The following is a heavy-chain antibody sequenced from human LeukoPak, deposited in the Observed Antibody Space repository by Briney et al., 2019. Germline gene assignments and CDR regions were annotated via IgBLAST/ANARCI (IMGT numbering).Heavy chain of an antibody. Sequence: GGSLRLSCAASGFTFSSYAMSWVRQAPGKGLEWVSAISGSGGSTYYADSVKGRFTISRDNSKNTLYLQMNSLRAEDTAVYYCATIHSGPVLRFLEWLETDVWGKGTTVTVSS. D-gene: IGHD3-3*01. CDR2: ISGSGGST. CDR3: ATIHSGPVLRFLEWLETDV. V-gene: IGHV3-23*01. CDR1: GFTFSSYA. J-gene: IGHJ6*04.